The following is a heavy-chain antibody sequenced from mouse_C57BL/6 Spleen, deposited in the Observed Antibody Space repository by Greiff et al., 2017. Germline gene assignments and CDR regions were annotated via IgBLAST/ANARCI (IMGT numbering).Heavy chain of an antibody. CDR3: ARQLRSYWYFDV. V-gene: IGHV5-17*01. CDR1: GFTFSDYG. D-gene: IGHD4-1*02. Sequence: EVQVVESGGGLVKPGGSLKLSCAASGFTFSDYGMHWVRQAPEKGLEWVAYISSGSSTIYYADTVKGRFTISRDNAKNTLFLQMTRLRSEDTAMYYCARQLRSYWYFDVWGTGTTVTVSS. CDR2: ISSGSSTI. J-gene: IGHJ1*03.